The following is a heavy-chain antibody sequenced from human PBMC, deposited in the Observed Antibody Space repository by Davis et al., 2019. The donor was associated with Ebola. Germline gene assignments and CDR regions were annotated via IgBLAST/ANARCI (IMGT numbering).Heavy chain of an antibody. CDR1: GGSFSGYF. V-gene: IGHV4-34*01. D-gene: IGHD1-26*01. CDR2: ISYGGRT. J-gene: IGHJ4*02. CDR3: ARHRNGPWYGGYY. Sequence: SETLSLTCAVYGGSFSGYFWTWIRQPPGKGLEWIGEISYGGRTKYNPSLKSRVTISVDTSKNQFSLKLNSVTAADTAVYYCARHRNGPWYGGYYWGQGTLVTVSS.